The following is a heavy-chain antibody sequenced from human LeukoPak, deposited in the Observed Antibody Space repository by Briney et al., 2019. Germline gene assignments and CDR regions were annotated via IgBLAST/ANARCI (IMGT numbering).Heavy chain of an antibody. CDR2: ISHNGIT. D-gene: IGHD3-22*01. J-gene: IGHJ4*02. CDR3: ARGWSAYDSSGYYY. CDR1: GGSIGSLY. V-gene: IGHV4-38-2*02. Sequence: SETLSLTCTVSGGSIGSLYWGWIRQPPGRGLEWIGSISHNGITAYKPSLESRVTISVDTSKNQFSLTLSSVTAADTAVYYCARGWSAYDSSGYYYWGQGTLVTVSS.